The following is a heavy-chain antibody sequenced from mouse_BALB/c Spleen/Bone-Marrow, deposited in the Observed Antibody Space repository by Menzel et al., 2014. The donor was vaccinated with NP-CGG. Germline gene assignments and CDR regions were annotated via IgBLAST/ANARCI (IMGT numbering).Heavy chain of an antibody. CDR2: IIPSSGYT. CDR3: TIRYHAMDY. V-gene: IGHV1-4*01. Sequence: VKLMESGAELARPGASVKMSCQASGYTFTRYTMHWEKQRPGQGLEWIGYIIPSSGYTNYNQKFKDKATLTADKSSSTAYMQLSSLTSEDSAVYYCTIRYHAMDYWGQGTSVTVSS. D-gene: IGHD1-1*01. J-gene: IGHJ4*01. CDR1: GYTFTRYT.